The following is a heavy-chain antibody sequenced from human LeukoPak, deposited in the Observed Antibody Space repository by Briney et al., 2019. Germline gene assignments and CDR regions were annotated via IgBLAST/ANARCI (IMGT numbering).Heavy chain of an antibody. CDR2: INGDGGST. CDR3: ARERGNSWFAFDS. CDR1: GFTFTHYW. Sequence: GGSLRLSCRVSGFTFTHYWMHWVRQASGKALVWVARINGDGGSTMHADSVKGRFTISRDNAKNTMHLQMNGLSADDTAIYYCARERGNSWFAFDSWGQGTLVTVSS. J-gene: IGHJ5*01. D-gene: IGHD3-10*01. V-gene: IGHV3-74*03.